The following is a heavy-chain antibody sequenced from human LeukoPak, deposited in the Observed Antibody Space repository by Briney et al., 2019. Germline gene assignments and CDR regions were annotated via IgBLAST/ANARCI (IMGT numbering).Heavy chain of an antibody. CDR1: GYTFTSYG. CDR2: INPNSGGT. Sequence: ASVKVSCKASGYTFTSYGISWVRQAPGQGLEWMGWINPNSGGTNYAQKFQGRVTMTRDTSISTAYMELSRLRSDDTAVYYCARVTSSGWYWFDPWGQGTLVTVSS. V-gene: IGHV1-2*02. CDR3: ARVTSSGWYWFDP. D-gene: IGHD6-19*01. J-gene: IGHJ5*02.